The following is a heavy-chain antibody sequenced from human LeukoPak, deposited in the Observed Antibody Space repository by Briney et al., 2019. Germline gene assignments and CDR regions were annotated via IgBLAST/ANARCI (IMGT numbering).Heavy chain of an antibody. CDR3: AKAPVGATTRNYFDY. V-gene: IGHV3-30*02. J-gene: IGHJ4*02. CDR2: IRYDGINK. Sequence: PGGSLRLSCAASGFTFSSYSMNWVRQAPGKGLEWVAFIRYDGINKYYADSVKGRFTISRDNSKNTLYLQMNSLRVEDTAVYYCAKAPVGATTRNYFDYWGQGTLVTVSS. CDR1: GFTFSSYS. D-gene: IGHD1-26*01.